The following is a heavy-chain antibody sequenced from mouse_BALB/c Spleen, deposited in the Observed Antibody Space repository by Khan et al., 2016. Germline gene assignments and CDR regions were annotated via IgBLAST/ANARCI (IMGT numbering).Heavy chain of an antibody. D-gene: IGHD1-1*01. CDR1: GYTFTAYS. J-gene: IGHJ2*01. V-gene: IGHV9-2-1*01. CDR3: GRERPYDFDY. CDR2: INTETGEP. Sequence: QFQLVQSGPDLKKPGETVKISCKASGYTFTAYSMHWVKQAPGKYLKWMGWINTETGEPTYAADFKGRFAFALETFASTAYLKINILENEDTATYVCGRERPYDFDYWGQGTTLTVSS.